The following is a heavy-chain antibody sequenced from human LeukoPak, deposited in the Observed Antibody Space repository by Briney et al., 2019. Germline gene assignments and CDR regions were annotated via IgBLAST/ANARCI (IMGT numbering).Heavy chain of an antibody. Sequence: ASVKVSCKASGGTFSSYAISWVRQAPGQGLEWMGRVIPILGIANYAQKFQDRVTITADKSTSTAYMELSSLRSEDTAVYYCARDLELRGIYGMDVWGQGTTVTVSS. D-gene: IGHD1-7*01. CDR2: VIPILGIA. CDR3: ARDLELRGIYGMDV. CDR1: GGTFSSYA. J-gene: IGHJ6*02. V-gene: IGHV1-69*04.